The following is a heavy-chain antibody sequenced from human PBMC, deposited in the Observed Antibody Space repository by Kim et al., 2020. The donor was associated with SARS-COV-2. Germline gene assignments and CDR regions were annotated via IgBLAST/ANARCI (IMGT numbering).Heavy chain of an antibody. Sequence: SETLSFTCTVSGGSISSYYWSWIRQPPGKGLEWIGYIYYSGSTNYNPSLKSRVTISVDTSKNQFSLKLSSVTAADTAVYYCARAGIPYCSGGSCYTSYY. CDR1: GGSISSYY. CDR3: ARAGIPYCSGGSCYTSYY. D-gene: IGHD2-15*01. V-gene: IGHV4-59*01. CDR2: IYYSGST. J-gene: IGHJ6*01.